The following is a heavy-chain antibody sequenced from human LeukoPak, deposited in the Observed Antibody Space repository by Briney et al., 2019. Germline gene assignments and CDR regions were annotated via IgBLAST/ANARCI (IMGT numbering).Heavy chain of an antibody. D-gene: IGHD6-13*01. CDR2: INSDGSNT. CDR3: AREYSSWFDS. Sequence: GGSLRLSCAASGFSFSSYWMHWVRQAPGKGLVWVSRINSDGSNTFYADSVRGRFTISRDNAKNTLYLQMNSLRAEDTAVYYCAREYSSWFDSWGQGILVTVSS. J-gene: IGHJ5*01. CDR1: GFSFSSYW. V-gene: IGHV3-74*01.